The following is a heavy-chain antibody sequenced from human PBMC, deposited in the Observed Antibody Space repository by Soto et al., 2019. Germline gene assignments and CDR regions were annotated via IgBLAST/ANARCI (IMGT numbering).Heavy chain of an antibody. CDR1: GFTFSSYA. V-gene: IGHV3-23*01. CDR3: AKSFWAAAQQNWFDP. CDR2: ISGSGGST. Sequence: SGGSLRLSCAASGFTFSSYAMSWVRQAPGKGLEWVSAISGSGGSTYYADSVKGRFTISRDNSKNTLYLQMNSLRAEDTAVYYCAKSFWAAAQQNWFDPWGQGTLVTVSS. D-gene: IGHD6-13*01. J-gene: IGHJ5*02.